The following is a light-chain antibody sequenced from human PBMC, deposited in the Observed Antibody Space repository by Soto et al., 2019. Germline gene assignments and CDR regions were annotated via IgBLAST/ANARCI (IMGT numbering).Light chain of an antibody. CDR2: KGT. CDR1: SSDVGAYNS. J-gene: IGLJ1*01. Sequence: QSALAQPASVSGSPGQSITISCTGTSSDVGAYNSVSWYQQHPHRAPQVIIYKGTQRPSGVSNRFSGSTSGNAASLTISALQTDHEADYFCCSSAPESTYVCGTGTKVTVL. CDR3: CSSAPESTYV. V-gene: IGLV2-23*01.